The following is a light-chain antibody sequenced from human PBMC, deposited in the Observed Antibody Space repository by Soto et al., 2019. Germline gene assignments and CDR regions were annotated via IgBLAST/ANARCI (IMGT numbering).Light chain of an antibody. V-gene: IGKV4-1*01. J-gene: IGKJ4*01. Sequence: DIVMTQSPDSLAVSLGERATINCKSSQSVLYSSNNKNYLAWYQQKPGQPPKLLIYWATTRESGVPDRFSGSGSGTDFTLTIRSLQAEDVAVYYYHQCYSTPLTFGGGTKVDIK. CDR3: HQCYSTPLT. CDR2: WAT. CDR1: QSVLYSSNNKNY.